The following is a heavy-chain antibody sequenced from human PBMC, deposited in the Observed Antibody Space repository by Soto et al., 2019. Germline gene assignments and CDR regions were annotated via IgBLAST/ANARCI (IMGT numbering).Heavy chain of an antibody. CDR2: LSPATGKTKT. V-gene: IGHV1-8*01. CDR1: GYTFTNYD. D-gene: IGHD3-3*01. CDR3: ARGGTAHYDFWSDHRGDWLAS. J-gene: IGHJ5*01. Sequence: QVQLLQSGAEVKRPGASVKVSCRASGYTFTNYDVSWVLQAAGQGLEWMGWLSPATGKTKTTYLPQLRARVSMTWDTSVATAYLEVLDLTSDDTTVYYCARGGTAHYDFWSDHRGDWLASWGQGTLVTVSS.